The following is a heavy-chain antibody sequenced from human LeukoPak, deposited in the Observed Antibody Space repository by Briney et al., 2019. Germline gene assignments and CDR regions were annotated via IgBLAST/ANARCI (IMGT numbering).Heavy chain of an antibody. J-gene: IGHJ5*02. V-gene: IGHV4-34*01. Sequence: SGTLCLTCSAYGGSFSAYYWIWIRQSPEMGLQWIGEISHRGSTNYNPSLRSRLTMSVDTSKHQFSLKLSSVTAADSAVYYCARDGYSIGRAFDPWGQGMLVTVSS. CDR1: GGSFSAYY. D-gene: IGHD5-18*01. CDR2: ISHRGST. CDR3: ARDGYSIGRAFDP.